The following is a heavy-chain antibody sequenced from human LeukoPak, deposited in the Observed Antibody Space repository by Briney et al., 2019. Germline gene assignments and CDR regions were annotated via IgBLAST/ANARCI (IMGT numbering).Heavy chain of an antibody. CDR3: ARETRIGAPRRHPGYCMDV. CDR2: IYYSGST. V-gene: IGHV4-31*03. J-gene: IGHJ6*02. CDR1: GGSISSGGYY. D-gene: IGHD2-15*01. Sequence: PSETLSLTCTVSGGSISSGGYYWSWIRPHPGKGLEWIGYIYYSGSTYYNPSLKSRVTISVDTSKNQFSLKLSSVTAADTAVYYCARETRIGAPRRHPGYCMDVWGQGTTVTVSS.